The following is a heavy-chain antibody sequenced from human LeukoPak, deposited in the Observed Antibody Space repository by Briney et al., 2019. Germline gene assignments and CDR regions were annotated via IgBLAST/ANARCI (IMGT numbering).Heavy chain of an antibody. J-gene: IGHJ4*02. CDR2: MYLSGTT. Sequence: SETLSLTCTVSGDSINSIDLWSWVRQPPGKGLEWIGEMYLSGTTHSNPSVKSRVTISLDKSKNQFFLNLSSVTAADTAVYYCAGLVGRYSSGLYYYYFDYWGQGTLVTVSS. V-gene: IGHV4-4*02. CDR3: AGLVGRYSSGLYYYYFDY. D-gene: IGHD3-22*01. CDR1: GDSINSIDL.